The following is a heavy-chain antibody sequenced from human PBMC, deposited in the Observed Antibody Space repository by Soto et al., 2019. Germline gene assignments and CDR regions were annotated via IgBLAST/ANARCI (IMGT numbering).Heavy chain of an antibody. Sequence: QVQLQQWGAGLLKPSETLSLTCAVYGGSFSGYYWSWIRQPPGKGLEWIGEINHSGTTNYNPSLKSRVTISVATSKNQFSLKRSSVTAADTDVYYCARGRGVKAPYYYYYMDVWGKGTTVTVSS. J-gene: IGHJ6*03. V-gene: IGHV4-34*01. CDR2: INHSGTT. CDR3: ARGRGVKAPYYYYYMDV. CDR1: GGSFSGYY. D-gene: IGHD3-10*01.